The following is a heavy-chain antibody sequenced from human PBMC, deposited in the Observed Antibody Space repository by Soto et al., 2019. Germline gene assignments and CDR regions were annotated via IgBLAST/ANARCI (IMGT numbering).Heavy chain of an antibody. CDR2: IYYSGST. V-gene: IGHV4-31*03. CDR1: GGSISSGGDY. Sequence: QVQLQESGPGLVKPSQTLSVTCTVSGGSISSGGDYWSWIRQHPGKGLEWIGHIYYSGSTYYNPSLKSRVSMSVDTSKNQFSLKLNSVTAADTAVYYCARDPGGAAAGTNVWFDPWGQGTLVTVSS. J-gene: IGHJ5*02. CDR3: ARDPGGAAAGTNVWFDP. D-gene: IGHD6-13*01.